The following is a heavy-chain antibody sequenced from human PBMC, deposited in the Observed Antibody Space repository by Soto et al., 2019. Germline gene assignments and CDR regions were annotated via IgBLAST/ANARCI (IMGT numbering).Heavy chain of an antibody. V-gene: IGHV3-23*01. CDR2: ISGSGRST. J-gene: IGHJ4*02. Sequence: VGSLRLSCSASGFTFSNYAMSWVRQAPGKGLEWVSSISGSGRSTNYADSVKGRFTISRDNSKNTLSVQMNSLRAADTAVYYCARDGGNICSGGSCYFQAPDYWGQGTLVTVSS. CDR1: GFTFSNYA. D-gene: IGHD2-15*01. CDR3: ARDGGNICSGGSCYFQAPDY.